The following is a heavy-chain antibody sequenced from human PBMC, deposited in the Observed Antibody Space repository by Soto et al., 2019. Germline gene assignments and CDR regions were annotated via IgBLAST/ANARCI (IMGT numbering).Heavy chain of an antibody. Sequence: PGGSLRLSCTASGFSLSGYWIHWVRQVPGKGLVWVSRVDFEGTGTSYADSVKGRFTISRDKAKNMVYLQMTDLRSEDTAVYYCASVFEIWGQGT. D-gene: IGHD3-9*01. V-gene: IGHV3-74*01. CDR1: GFSLSGYW. CDR3: ASVFEI. J-gene: IGHJ4*02. CDR2: VDFEGTGT.